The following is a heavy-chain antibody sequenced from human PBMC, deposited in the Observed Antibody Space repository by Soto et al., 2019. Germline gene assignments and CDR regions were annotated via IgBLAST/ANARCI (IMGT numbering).Heavy chain of an antibody. Sequence: PSETLSLTCAVSGYSITSDYYLGWILQPPGKGLEWIGSIYSGSTYYNPSLKSRVTISVDTSKNQFSLRLTSVTAADTAMYYCAKKGYYPSGKINLFDSWGQGTLVTVSS. CDR3: AKKGYYPSGKINLFDS. J-gene: IGHJ4*02. V-gene: IGHV4-38-2*01. D-gene: IGHD3-10*01. CDR2: IYSGST. CDR1: GYSITSDYY.